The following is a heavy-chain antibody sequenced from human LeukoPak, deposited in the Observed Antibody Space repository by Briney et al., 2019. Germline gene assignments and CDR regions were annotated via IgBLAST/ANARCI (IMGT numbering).Heavy chain of an antibody. J-gene: IGHJ4*02. CDR3: ARDGYSGSAYSFDY. CDR2: IKQDGSEK. Sequence: GSLRLSCAASGFTFSSYWMSWVRQAPGKGLEWVANIKQDGSEKYYVDSVKGRFTISRDNAKNSLYLQMNSLRAEDTAVYYCARDGYSGSAYSFDYWGQGTLVTVSS. D-gene: IGHD1-26*01. CDR1: GFTFSSYW. V-gene: IGHV3-7*01.